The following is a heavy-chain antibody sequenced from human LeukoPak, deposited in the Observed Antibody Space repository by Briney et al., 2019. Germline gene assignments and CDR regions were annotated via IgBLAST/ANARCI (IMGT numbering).Heavy chain of an antibody. Sequence: QPGGSLRLSFAASGXTVSTNYMSWVRQAPGKGLEWVSVIYSGCSKFYADSVKGRFTISRYNSQNTLYLRMNSLRAEDTALYYCAGRGVGNTYCGTASCALAYWGQGTLVTVSS. CDR1: GXTVSTNY. J-gene: IGHJ4*02. D-gene: IGHD2-2*01. CDR2: IYSGCSK. V-gene: IGHV3-66*01. CDR3: AGRGVGNTYCGTASCALAY.